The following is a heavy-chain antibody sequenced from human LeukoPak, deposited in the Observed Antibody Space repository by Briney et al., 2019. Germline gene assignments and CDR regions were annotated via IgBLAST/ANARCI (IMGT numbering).Heavy chain of an antibody. CDR2: ITGDGTTT. CDR3: AKPNNYYDSSGYPVAYYYYYYMDV. J-gene: IGHJ6*03. CDR1: GFTFDDSA. V-gene: IGHV3-43*02. D-gene: IGHD3-22*01. Sequence: GGSLRLSCAASGFTFDDSAMHWVRQAPGRGLEWVSLITGDGTTTYYADSVKGRFTISRDNNKNSLYPQMHSLRTEDTAFYYCAKPNNYYDSSGYPVAYYYYYYMDVWGKGATVTVSS.